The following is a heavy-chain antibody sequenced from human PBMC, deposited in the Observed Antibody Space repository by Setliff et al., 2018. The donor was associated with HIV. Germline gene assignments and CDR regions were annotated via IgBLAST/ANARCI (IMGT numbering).Heavy chain of an antibody. V-gene: IGHV3-23*01. Sequence: SCAASGFTFNNYAMSWVRQAPGKGLEWVSALSTSGDSTYYADSVKGRFTISRDNSKNTLYLQMNSLRAEDTAVYYCAKDNTWIPNGFDYWGQGTLVTVSS. CDR1: GFTFNNYA. CDR3: AKDNTWIPNGFDY. CDR2: LSTSGDST. D-gene: IGHD5-18*01. J-gene: IGHJ4*02.